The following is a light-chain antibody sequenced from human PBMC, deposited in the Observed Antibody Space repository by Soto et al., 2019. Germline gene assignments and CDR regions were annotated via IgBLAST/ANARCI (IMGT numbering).Light chain of an antibody. V-gene: IGLV2-14*03. CDR2: DVT. Sequence: QSALTQPASVSGCPGQSITISCTGASSDIGDYNYVSWYQQHPGKAPKLMIYDVTNRPSGVSNRFSGSKSGNTASLTISGLQADDEADYYCSSYTRSGIPGVLFGGGTKVTVL. J-gene: IGLJ2*01. CDR3: SSYTRSGIPGVL. CDR1: SSDIGDYNY.